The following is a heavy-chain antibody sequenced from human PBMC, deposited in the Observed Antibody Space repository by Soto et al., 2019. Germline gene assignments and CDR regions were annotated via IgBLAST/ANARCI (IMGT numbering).Heavy chain of an antibody. J-gene: IGHJ6*02. V-gene: IGHV4-59*08. CDR3: ARQGFGELHGLVDV. Sequence: QVQLQESGPGLVKPSETLSLTCTISGGPMNNYYCSWFRQPRGQGLEWIGYMGYNGFTRYNPSLRSRVASSLDTAQNQFSLNLSSVTAADTALYYCARQGFGELHGLVDVWGQGITVTVSS. D-gene: IGHD3-10*01. CDR1: GGPMNNYY. CDR2: MGYNGFT.